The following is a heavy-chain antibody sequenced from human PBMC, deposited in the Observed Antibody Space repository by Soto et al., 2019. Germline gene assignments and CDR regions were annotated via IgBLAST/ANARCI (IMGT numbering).Heavy chain of an antibody. CDR1: GGSISSYY. CDR2: IYYSGST. CDR3: ARDHGVYYGSGRGGAFDI. J-gene: IGHJ3*02. V-gene: IGHV4-59*01. D-gene: IGHD3-10*01. Sequence: QVQLQESGPGLVKPSETLSLTCTVSGGSISSYYWSWIRQPPGKGLEWIGYIYYSGSTNYNPSPKSRVTISVDTSKNQFSLKLSSVTAADTAVYYCARDHGVYYGSGRGGAFDIWGQGTMVTVSS.